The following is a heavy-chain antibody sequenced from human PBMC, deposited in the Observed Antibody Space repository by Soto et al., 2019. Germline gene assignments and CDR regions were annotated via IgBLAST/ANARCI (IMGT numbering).Heavy chain of an antibody. D-gene: IGHD3-22*01. CDR2: IIPIFGTA. CDR1: GGTFSSYA. J-gene: IGHJ4*02. CDR3: AREFLGPYRSSSGYYSDY. Sequence: ASVKVSCKASGGTFSSYAISWVRQAPGQGLEWMGGIIPIFGTANYAQKFQGRVTITADESTSTAYMELSSLRSEDTAVYYCAREFLGPYRSSSGYYSDYWGQGTLVTVSS. V-gene: IGHV1-69*13.